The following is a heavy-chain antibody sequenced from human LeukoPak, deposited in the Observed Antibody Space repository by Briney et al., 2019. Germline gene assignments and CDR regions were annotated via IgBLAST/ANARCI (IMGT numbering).Heavy chain of an antibody. CDR3: ARDLAVWIQLFGYFDY. Sequence: GGSLRLSCAASGFTFSNYAMHWVRQAPGKGLEWVAVISYDGSNKYYADSVKGRFTISRDNSKNTLYLQMNSLRAEDTAVYYCARDLAVWIQLFGYFDYWGQGTLVTVSS. D-gene: IGHD5-18*01. CDR1: GFTFSNYA. CDR2: ISYDGSNK. V-gene: IGHV3-30-3*01. J-gene: IGHJ4*02.